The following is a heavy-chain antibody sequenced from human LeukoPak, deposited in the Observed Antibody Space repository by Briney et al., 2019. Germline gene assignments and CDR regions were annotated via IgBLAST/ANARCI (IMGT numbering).Heavy chain of an antibody. CDR3: ARGSNYSSIGSKNPRYFEAAL. Sequence: GASVKVSCKASGGTFSSYAISWVRQAPGQGLEWMGGIIPIFGPANYAQRFQGRVTITADESTSTAYLELSSLRSEDTAVYYCARGSNYSSIGSKNPRYFEAALWGRGTLVTVSS. CDR1: GGTFSSYA. D-gene: IGHD6-13*01. V-gene: IGHV1-69*13. CDR2: IIPIFGPA. J-gene: IGHJ2*01.